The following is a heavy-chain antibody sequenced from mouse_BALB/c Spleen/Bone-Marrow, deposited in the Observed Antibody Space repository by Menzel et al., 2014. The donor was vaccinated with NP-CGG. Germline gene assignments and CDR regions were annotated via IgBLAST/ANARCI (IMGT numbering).Heavy chain of an antibody. J-gene: IGHJ3*01. D-gene: IGHD2-14*01. CDR3: ARDGEYRYDWFAY. CDR1: GFTFNYYY. Sequence: EVNLVESGGGLVKPGGSLKLSCTASGFTFNYYYMYWVRQTPEKRLEWVATISGGGDYTYYLDSVKGRFTISRDNAKNNLYLQMSSLKSEDTAMYYCARDGEYRYDWFAYWGQGTLVTVSA. CDR2: ISGGGDYT. V-gene: IGHV5-4*02.